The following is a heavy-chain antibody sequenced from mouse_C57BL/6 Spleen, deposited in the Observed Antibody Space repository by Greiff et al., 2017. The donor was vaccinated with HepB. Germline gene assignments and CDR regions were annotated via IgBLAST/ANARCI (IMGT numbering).Heavy chain of an antibody. D-gene: IGHD2-3*01. J-gene: IGHJ4*01. CDR1: GFTFSSYA. CDR3: TRDDDGYHYAMDY. CDR2: ISSGGDYI. Sequence: EVMLVESGEGLVKPGGSLKLSCAASGFTFSSYAMSWVRQTPEKRLEWVAYISSGGDYIYYADTVKGRFTISRDNARNTLYLQMSSLKSEDTAMYYCTRDDDGYHYAMDYWGQGTSVTVSS. V-gene: IGHV5-9-1*02.